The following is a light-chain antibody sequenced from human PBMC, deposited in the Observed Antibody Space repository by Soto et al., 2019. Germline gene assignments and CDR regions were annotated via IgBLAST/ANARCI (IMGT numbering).Light chain of an antibody. CDR3: SPYARSYPLV. V-gene: IGLV2-11*01. CDR1: SNDVGGYNF. Sequence: QSALTQPRSVSGSPGQSVTISCTGTSNDVGGYNFVSWYQQHPGKVHKLFIYDVSRRPSGVPDRFAGSKSGNTASLTISGIQAEDEADYYCSPYARSYPLVFGGGTQLPVL. J-gene: IGLJ2*01. CDR2: DVS.